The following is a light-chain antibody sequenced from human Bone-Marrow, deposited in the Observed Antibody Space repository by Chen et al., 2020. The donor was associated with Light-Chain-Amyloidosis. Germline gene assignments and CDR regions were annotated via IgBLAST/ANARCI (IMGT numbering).Light chain of an antibody. J-gene: IGLJ3*02. CDR3: QVWDRSSDRPV. CDR1: NIGSTS. CDR2: DDS. Sequence: SYVLTQPSSVSVAPGQTATIACGGNNIGSTSVHWYQQTPGQAPLLVVYDDSDRPSGIPERFSGFNSGYAATLTTSRVEAGDEADYYCQVWDRSSDRPVFGGGTKLTVL. V-gene: IGLV3-21*02.